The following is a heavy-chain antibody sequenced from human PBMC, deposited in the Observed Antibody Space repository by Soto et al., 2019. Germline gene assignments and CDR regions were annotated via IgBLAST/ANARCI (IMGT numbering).Heavy chain of an antibody. J-gene: IGHJ3*01. CDR2: IFHCGNT. CDR3: ARARWYDAFDV. Sequence: SETLSLTCAVSGFFISSGNYWGWIRKPPGKGLEWIGSIFHCGNTYYNPSLKSRVTISVDMSKNQFSLKLNSVTAADTAVYYCARARWYDAFDVWGQGTVVTVSS. CDR1: GFFISSGNY. V-gene: IGHV4-38-2*01. D-gene: IGHD2-15*01.